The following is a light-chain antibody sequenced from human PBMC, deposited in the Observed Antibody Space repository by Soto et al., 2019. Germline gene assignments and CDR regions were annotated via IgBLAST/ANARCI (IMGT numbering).Light chain of an antibody. CDR2: DAS. Sequence: DIQMTQSPSTLSASVGDRVTITCRASQSINSWLAWYQQKPGKAPKLLIYDASSLESGVPSRFSGSGSGTDFTLTISRLEPEDFAVYYCQQYSTSRGTFGQGTKV. CDR3: QQYSTSRGT. CDR1: QSINSW. J-gene: IGKJ1*01. V-gene: IGKV1-5*01.